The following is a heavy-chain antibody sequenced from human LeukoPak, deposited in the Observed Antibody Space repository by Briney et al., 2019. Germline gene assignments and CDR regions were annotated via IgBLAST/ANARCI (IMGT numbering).Heavy chain of an antibody. J-gene: IGHJ6*03. D-gene: IGHD3-22*01. Sequence: SETLSLTCTVSGGPIYSYYWSWIRQSAGKGLEWIGRLYPGVSTDYNPSLKSRVTMSLDTSKKQFALKLTAVTAADTAVYYCARLKFYDSTGYSPGHYMDVWGKGTTVTVSS. CDR3: ARLKFYDSTGYSPGHYMDV. CDR2: LYPGVST. V-gene: IGHV4-4*07. CDR1: GGPIYSYY.